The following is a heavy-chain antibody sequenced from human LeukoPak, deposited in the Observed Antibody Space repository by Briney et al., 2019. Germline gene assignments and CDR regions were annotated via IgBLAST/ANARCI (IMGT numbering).Heavy chain of an antibody. CDR3: ARDRRNDYFDY. CDR1: GGSISSYY. CDR2: IYYSGST. D-gene: IGHD2-8*01. Sequence: HSETLSLTCTVSGGSISSYYWSWIRQPPGKGLEWIGYIYYSGSTNYNPSLKSRVTISVDTSKNQFSLKLSSVTAADTAVYYCARDRRNDYFDYWGQGTLVTVSS. J-gene: IGHJ4*02. V-gene: IGHV4-59*01.